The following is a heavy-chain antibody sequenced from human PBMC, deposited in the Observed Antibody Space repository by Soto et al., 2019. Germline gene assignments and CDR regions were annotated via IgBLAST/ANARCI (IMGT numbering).Heavy chain of an antibody. CDR3: ASRDPGTSVDY. V-gene: IGHV4-4*02. J-gene: IGHJ4*02. Sequence: ETLSLSCTVSGASFTINNWWTWVRQPPGQGLEWIGEIYRTGSANYNPSLKSRVTISLDKSENQFSLKVTSLTAEDTAVYYCASRDPGTSVDYWGQGTLVTVSS. D-gene: IGHD1-7*01. CDR1: GASFTINNW. CDR2: IYRTGSA.